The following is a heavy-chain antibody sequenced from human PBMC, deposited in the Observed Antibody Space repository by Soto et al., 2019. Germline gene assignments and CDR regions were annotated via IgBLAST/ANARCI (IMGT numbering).Heavy chain of an antibody. Sequence: LRLSCTASGFTFSSYEMTWVRQAPGKGLEWVSYISSSGGTIHYADSVKGRFTVSRDNAKNSLYLQMNSLRAEDTAVYYCAGYWYTNTGYYPAFDYWGQGALVTVSS. CDR2: ISSSGGTI. V-gene: IGHV3-48*03. CDR3: AGYWYTNTGYYPAFDY. D-gene: IGHD3-9*01. CDR1: GFTFSSYE. J-gene: IGHJ4*02.